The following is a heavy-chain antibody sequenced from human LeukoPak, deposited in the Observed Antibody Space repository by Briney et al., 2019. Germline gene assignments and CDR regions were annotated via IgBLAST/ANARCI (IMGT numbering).Heavy chain of an antibody. CDR2: IKQDGREK. CDR3: AWTSGCYDFDC. Sequence: PRGSLRHSRAPPGYTLTRYRISSVRHAPRKGLEWVSHIKQDGREKYYVHTAKSRYTISPDNTKNTRYLQMNSLRAEKTALYYSAWTSGCYDFDCWGQGTLVTVSS. CDR1: GYTLTRYR. J-gene: IGHJ4*02. V-gene: IGHV3-7*05. D-gene: IGHD1-26*01.